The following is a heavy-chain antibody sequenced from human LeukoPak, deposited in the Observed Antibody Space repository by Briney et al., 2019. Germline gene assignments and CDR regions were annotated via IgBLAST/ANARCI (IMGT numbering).Heavy chain of an antibody. J-gene: IGHJ4*02. Sequence: SVKVSCKASGYTFTGYYMHWVRQAPGQGLEWMGGIIPIFGTANYAQKFQGRVTITADESTSTAYMELSSLRSEDTAVYYCAREYIAYCGGDCYLDYWGQGTLVTVSS. CDR3: AREYIAYCGGDCYLDY. V-gene: IGHV1-69*13. D-gene: IGHD2-21*02. CDR1: GYTFTGYY. CDR2: IIPIFGTA.